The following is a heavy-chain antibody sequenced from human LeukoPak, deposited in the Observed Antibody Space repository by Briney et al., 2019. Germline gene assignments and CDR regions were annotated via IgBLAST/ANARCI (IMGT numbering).Heavy chain of an antibody. CDR3: ARGAYGDYANRQYNWFDP. D-gene: IGHD4-17*01. CDR2: INHGGST. J-gene: IGHJ5*02. V-gene: IGHV4-34*01. CDR1: GGSFSGYY. Sequence: KPSETLSLTCAVYGGSFSGYYWSWIRQPPDKGLECIGEINHGGSTNYNPSLKSRVTISIDTSKNQFSLKLSSVTAADTAVYYCARGAYGDYANRQYNWFDPWGQGTLVIVSS.